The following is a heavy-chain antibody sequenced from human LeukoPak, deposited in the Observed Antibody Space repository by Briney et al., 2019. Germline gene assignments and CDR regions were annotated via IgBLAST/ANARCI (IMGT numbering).Heavy chain of an antibody. CDR2: ISSSGSTI. V-gene: IGHV3-48*03. J-gene: IGHJ6*04. CDR3: ARDNGYCSSTSCSGYYYGMDV. D-gene: IGHD2-2*03. CDR1: GFTFSSYE. Sequence: PGGSLRLSCAASGFTFSSYEMNWVRQAPGKGLEWVSYISSSGSTIYYADSVKGRFTISGDNAKNSLYLQMNSLRAEDTAVYYCARDNGYCSSTSCSGYYYGMDVWGKGTTVTVSS.